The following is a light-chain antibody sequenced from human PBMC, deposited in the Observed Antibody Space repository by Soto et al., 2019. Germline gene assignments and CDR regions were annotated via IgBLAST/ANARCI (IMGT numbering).Light chain of an antibody. CDR1: SSNIGNNY. J-gene: IGLJ2*01. Sequence: QSVLTQPPSVSAAPGQKFTISCSGTSSNIGNNYVSWYQQLPGTAPKLLIYDNDKRPSGIPDRFSGSKSGTSATLGVTGLQTGDEADYYCATWDSSLSAGVFGGGTKVTVL. CDR2: DND. V-gene: IGLV1-51*01. CDR3: ATWDSSLSAGV.